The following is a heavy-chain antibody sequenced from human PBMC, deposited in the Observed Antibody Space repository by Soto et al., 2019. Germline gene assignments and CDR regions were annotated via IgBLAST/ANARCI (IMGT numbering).Heavy chain of an antibody. D-gene: IGHD3-16*01. J-gene: IGHJ4*02. Sequence: SETLSLTCTVSGGSISSGGYYWSWIRQHPGKGLEWIGYIYYSGSTYYNPSLKSRVTISVDTSKNQFSLKLSSVTAADTAVYYCARFSRDGYNWGRIDYWGQGTLVTVSS. V-gene: IGHV4-31*03. CDR1: GGSISSGGYY. CDR3: ARFSRDGYNWGRIDY. CDR2: IYYSGST.